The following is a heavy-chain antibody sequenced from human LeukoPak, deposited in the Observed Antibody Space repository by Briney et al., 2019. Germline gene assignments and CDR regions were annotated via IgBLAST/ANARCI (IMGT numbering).Heavy chain of an antibody. V-gene: IGHV5-51*01. CDR2: IYPGDSDT. CDR3: AISDYCSSSSCSFDY. J-gene: IGHJ4*02. CDR1: GYSFTSYW. Sequence: GESLKISCKGSGYSFTSYWIGWVRQMPGKGLEWMGIIYPGDSDTRYSPSFQGQVTMSADKSISTAHLQWSSLKASDSAIYYCAISDYCSSSSCSFDYWGQGTLVTVSS. D-gene: IGHD2-2*01.